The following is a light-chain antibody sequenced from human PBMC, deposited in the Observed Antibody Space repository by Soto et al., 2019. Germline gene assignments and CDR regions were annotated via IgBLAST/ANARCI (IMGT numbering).Light chain of an antibody. V-gene: IGKV3-20*01. J-gene: IGKJ4*01. CDR3: QQYGSSPLT. CDR2: GAS. Sequence: EIVLTQSPVTLSLSPGERATLSCRASQSVSSSYLAWYQQKPGQAPRLLIYGASSRATGIPDRGSGSGAGTDFTLTISRLEPEDFAVYYCQQYGSSPLTFGGGTKVDIK. CDR1: QSVSSSY.